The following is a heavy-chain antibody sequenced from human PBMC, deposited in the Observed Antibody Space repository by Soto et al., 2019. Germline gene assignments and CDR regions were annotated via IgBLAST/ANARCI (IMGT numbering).Heavy chain of an antibody. CDR3: ARETRVTKNDAFDV. V-gene: IGHV4-59*01. D-gene: IGHD4-17*01. CDR1: GGSIGYYY. J-gene: IGHJ3*01. Sequence: SETLSLTCTVSGGSIGYYYWTWIRQPPGKGLEWIGFIYYSGSTNYNPSLKSRVTMSVDTSKNRFSLKLTSVTAADTAVYYCARETRVTKNDAFDVWGRGARGTVS. CDR2: IYYSGST.